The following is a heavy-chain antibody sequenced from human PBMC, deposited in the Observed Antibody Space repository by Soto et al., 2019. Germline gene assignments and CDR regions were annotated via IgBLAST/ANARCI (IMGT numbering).Heavy chain of an antibody. CDR1: GDSVSSNSAA. CDR3: ARAKTLAARPLYYYRLDV. V-gene: IGHV6-1*01. D-gene: IGHD6-6*01. J-gene: IGHJ6*02. Sequence: SQTLSLTCAISGDSVSSNSAAWNWIRQSPSRGLEWLGRTYYRSKWYNDYAVSVKSRITINPDTSKNQFSLQLNSVTPEDTAVYYCARAKTLAARPLYYYRLDVWGQGTTVTVSS. CDR2: TYYRSKWYN.